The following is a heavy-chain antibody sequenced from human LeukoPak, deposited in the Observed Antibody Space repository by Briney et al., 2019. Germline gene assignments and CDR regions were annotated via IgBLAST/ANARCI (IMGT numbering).Heavy chain of an antibody. CDR3: ARDILSYYYMDV. D-gene: IGHD2-15*01. CDR2: ISSSSSYI. J-gene: IGHJ6*03. CDR1: GLTVSSNY. Sequence: GGSLRLSCAASGLTVSSNYMNWVRQAPGKGLEWVSSISSSSSYIYYADSVKGRFTISRDNAKNSLYLQMNSLRAEDTAVYYCARDILSYYYMDVWGKRTTVTVSS. V-gene: IGHV3-21*01.